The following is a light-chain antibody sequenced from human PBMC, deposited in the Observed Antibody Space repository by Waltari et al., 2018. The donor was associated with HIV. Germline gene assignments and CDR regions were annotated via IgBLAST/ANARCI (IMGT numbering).Light chain of an antibody. CDR1: QSVRYN. V-gene: IGKV3-15*01. CDR2: GAA. Sequence: EIVLTQSPATPSVSLGERTTLSCRASQSVRYNLAWYQQKPGQPPRLLIYGAATRATGIPARFSSSGSGTEFTLTISSLQSEDFAVYYCQQYKYWPPWTFGQGTKVDIK. CDR3: QQYKYWPPWT. J-gene: IGKJ1*01.